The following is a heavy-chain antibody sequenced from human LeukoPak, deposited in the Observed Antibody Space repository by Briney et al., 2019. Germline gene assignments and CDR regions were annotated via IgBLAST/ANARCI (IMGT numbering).Heavy chain of an antibody. CDR3: AELGITMIGGV. CDR2: ITSSGTYI. J-gene: IGHJ6*04. CDR1: EFTVSVNY. V-gene: IGHV3-21*01. Sequence: GGSLRLSCAASEFTVSVNYMSRVRQAPGKALEWVSSITSSGTYIFYADSVKGRFTISRDNAKNSLYLQMNSLRAEDTAVYYCAELGITMIGGVWGKGTTVTISS. D-gene: IGHD3-10*02.